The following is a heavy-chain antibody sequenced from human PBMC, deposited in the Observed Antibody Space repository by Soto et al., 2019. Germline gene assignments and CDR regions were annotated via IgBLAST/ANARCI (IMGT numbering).Heavy chain of an antibody. D-gene: IGHD6-6*01. Sequence: SETLSLTCAVYGGSFSGYYWSWIRQPPGKGLEWIGEINHSGSTNYNPSLKSRVTISVDTSKNQFSLKLSSVTAADTAVYYCARGSLDYYYYGMDVWGQGTTGTVS. V-gene: IGHV4-34*01. CDR2: INHSGST. J-gene: IGHJ6*02. CDR3: ARGSLDYYYYGMDV. CDR1: GGSFSGYY.